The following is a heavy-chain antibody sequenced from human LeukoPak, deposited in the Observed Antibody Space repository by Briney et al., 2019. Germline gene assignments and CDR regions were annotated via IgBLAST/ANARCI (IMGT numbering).Heavy chain of an antibody. Sequence: PGGSLRLSCAASGFTFSVYSMTWVRQAPGKGLEWVSYIGGSRSTIYYADSVKGRFTISRDNAKNSLYLQMDSLRDEDTAVYYCARWESGSYLVLDYRGQGTLVTVSS. CDR1: GFTFSVYS. CDR3: ARWESGSYLVLDY. V-gene: IGHV3-48*02. CDR2: IGGSRSTI. D-gene: IGHD1-26*01. J-gene: IGHJ4*02.